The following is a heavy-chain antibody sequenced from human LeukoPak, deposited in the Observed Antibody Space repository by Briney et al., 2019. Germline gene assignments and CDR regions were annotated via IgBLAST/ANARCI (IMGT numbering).Heavy chain of an antibody. V-gene: IGHV3-9*01. CDR3: ATERQKYFDY. CDR2: ISWNSGSI. Sequence: GGSLRLSCAASGFTFDDYAMHWVRQAPGKGLEWVSGISWNSGSIGYADSVKGRFTISRDNAKNSLYLQMNSLRAEDTALYYCATERQKYFDYWGQGTLVTVSS. J-gene: IGHJ4*02. CDR1: GFTFDDYA.